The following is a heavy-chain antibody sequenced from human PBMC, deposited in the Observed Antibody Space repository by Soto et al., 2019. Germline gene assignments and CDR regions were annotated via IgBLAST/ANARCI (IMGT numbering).Heavy chain of an antibody. J-gene: IGHJ4*02. CDR2: INPAGGTT. CDR3: AMKVVTYYDN. D-gene: IGHD2-21*02. V-gene: IGHV1-46*01. CDR1: GYSFTSTY. Sequence: QVQLVQSGAEVKKPGASVRISCRASGYSFTSTYVHWVRQAPGQGPEWMGIINPAGGTTYYAQKLQGIPTITSDISTATVFMDLNDLTSEDTAFYFCAMKVVTYYDNWGQGTLLTVSS.